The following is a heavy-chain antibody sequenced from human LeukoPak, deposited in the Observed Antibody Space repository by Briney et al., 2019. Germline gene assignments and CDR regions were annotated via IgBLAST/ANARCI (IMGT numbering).Heavy chain of an antibody. J-gene: IGHJ4*02. CDR1: GFTFSSYN. CDR2: ISSSSTYI. D-gene: IGHD1-26*01. V-gene: IGHV3-21*01. Sequence: GGSLRLSCAASGFTFSSYNMNWVRQAPGKGLEWVSSISSSSTYIYYADSMKGRFTLSRDNAKNSLYLQMNSLRAEDTAIYYCARDLSVGAKPNLGFDYWGQGTLVTVSS. CDR3: ARDLSVGAKPNLGFDY.